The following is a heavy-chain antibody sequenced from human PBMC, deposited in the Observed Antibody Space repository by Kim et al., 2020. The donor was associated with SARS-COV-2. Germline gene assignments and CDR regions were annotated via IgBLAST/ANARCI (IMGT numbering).Heavy chain of an antibody. CDR1: GFTFSSYA. CDR2: ISGSGGST. V-gene: IGHV3-23*01. Sequence: GGSLRLSCAASGFTFSSYAMSWVRQAPGKGLEWVSAISGSGGSTYYADSVKGRFTISRDNSKNTLYLQMNSLRAEDTAVYYCAKYMGYSSSSPYYYYGMDVWGQGTTVTVSS. D-gene: IGHD6-6*01. CDR3: AKYMGYSSSSPYYYYGMDV. J-gene: IGHJ6*02.